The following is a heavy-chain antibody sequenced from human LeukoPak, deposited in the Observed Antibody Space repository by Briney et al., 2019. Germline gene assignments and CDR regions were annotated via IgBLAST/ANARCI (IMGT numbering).Heavy chain of an antibody. CDR1: GFTVSSNY. D-gene: IGHD3-3*01. Sequence: PGGSLRLSCAASGFTVSSNYMSWVRQAPGKGQEWVSVIYSGGSTYYADSVKGRSTISRDNSKNTLYLQMNSLRAEDTAVYYCARAVRDDFWSKGYFDYWGQGTLVTVSS. CDR2: IYSGGST. V-gene: IGHV3-53*01. CDR3: ARAVRDDFWSKGYFDY. J-gene: IGHJ4*02.